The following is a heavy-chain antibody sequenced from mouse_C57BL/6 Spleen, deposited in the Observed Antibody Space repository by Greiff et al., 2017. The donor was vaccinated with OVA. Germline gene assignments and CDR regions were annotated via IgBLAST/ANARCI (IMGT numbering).Heavy chain of an antibody. D-gene: IGHD1-1*01. CDR3: ARHGSSYYYGSSYGGFAY. CDR1: GYTFTEYT. V-gene: IGHV1-62-2*01. CDR2: FYPGSGSI. J-gene: IGHJ3*01. Sequence: QVQLKQSGAELVKPGASVKLSCKASGYTFTEYTIHWVKQRSGQGLEWIGWFYPGSGSIKYNEKFKDKATLTADNSSSTVYMELSRLTSEDSAVYFCARHGSSYYYGSSYGGFAYWGQGTLVTVSA.